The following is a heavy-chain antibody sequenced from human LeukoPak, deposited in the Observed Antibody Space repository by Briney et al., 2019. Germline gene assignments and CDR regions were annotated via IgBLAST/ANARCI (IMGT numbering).Heavy chain of an antibody. J-gene: IGHJ4*02. Sequence: GGSLRLSRAASGFTFSSYSMNWVRQAPGKGLGWVSTVNADGGNTYYADSVKGRFTISRDNSKSTLILQMNSLRVEDTALYYCTKRVKYGGTWDHFADWGQGTLVTVSS. CDR3: TKRVKYGGTWDHFAD. CDR1: GFTFSSYS. V-gene: IGHV3-23*01. D-gene: IGHD1-26*01. CDR2: VNADGGNT.